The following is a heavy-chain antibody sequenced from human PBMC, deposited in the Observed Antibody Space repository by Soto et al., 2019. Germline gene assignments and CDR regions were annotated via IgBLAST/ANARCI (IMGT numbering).Heavy chain of an antibody. CDR2: INTNNGDT. D-gene: IGHD1-26*01. CDR1: GYTFINYA. Sequence: GASVKVSCKASGYTFINYAISWLRQAPGQGLEWMGWINTNNGDTNYSRNFQGRVTMTTATSTSTAYMELRSLRSDDTAVYYCARVAGSYGYNWFDLWGQGTLVTVSS. CDR3: ARVAGSYGYNWFDL. J-gene: IGHJ5*02. V-gene: IGHV1-18*04.